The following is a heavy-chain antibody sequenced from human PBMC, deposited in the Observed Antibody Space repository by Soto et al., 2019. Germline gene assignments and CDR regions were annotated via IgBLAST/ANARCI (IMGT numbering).Heavy chain of an antibody. J-gene: IGHJ5*02. V-gene: IGHV4-30-4*01. CDR3: ARFGSRDGHNYDIGGNNWFDP. Sequence: AXETLALTCTVCGGSISSGDDYWSWIRQPPGKGLEWIGNIYYSGRTYYNPSLKSRVTISVDTSKNQFSLKLSSVTAADTAVYYCARFGSRDGHNYDIGGNNWFDPCGQGTLVTVSS. CDR2: IYYSGRT. D-gene: IGHD3-16*01. CDR1: GGSISSGDDY.